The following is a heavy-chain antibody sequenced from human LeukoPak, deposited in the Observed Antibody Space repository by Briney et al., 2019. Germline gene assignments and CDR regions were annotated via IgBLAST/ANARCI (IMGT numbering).Heavy chain of an antibody. CDR2: IIPIFGTA. CDR1: GGTLSRYA. CDR3: ARGRSWGGRYFDY. Sequence: ASVKVSCKASGGTLSRYAISWVRQAPGQGLEWMGGIIPIFGTANYAQKFQGRVTITADESASAAYMELSSLRSEDTAVYYCARGRSWGGRYFDYWGQGTLVTVSS. D-gene: IGHD1-26*01. J-gene: IGHJ4*02. V-gene: IGHV1-69*01.